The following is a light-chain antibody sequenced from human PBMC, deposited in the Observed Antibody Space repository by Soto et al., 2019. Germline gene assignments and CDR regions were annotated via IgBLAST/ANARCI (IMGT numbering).Light chain of an antibody. J-gene: IGKJ4*02. Sequence: ILMTPAPPTLSLSPVQAAPLPCRASQSIGGILAWYQQKPGQAPSLLIYDTSSRPSGVPARFSGSRSGAEFTLTISSLQSEDFAVYYCQHNFNRPRTFGGGTKVDIK. CDR1: QSIGGI. V-gene: IGKV3-15*01. CDR2: DTS. CDR3: QHNFNRPRT.